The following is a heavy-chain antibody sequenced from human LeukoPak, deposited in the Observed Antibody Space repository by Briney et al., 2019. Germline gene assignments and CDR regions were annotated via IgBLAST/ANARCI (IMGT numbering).Heavy chain of an antibody. CDR2: INDIGGI. Sequence: PSETLSLTCAVYGGSFSNYCWSWIRQPPGKGLEWMGEINDIGGITYNRSLLSRVTVTLDPSTNQFSLSLTSVTATDTAVYYCARRWNYGRNYYLDVWGKGATLSVPS. CDR1: GGSFSNYC. D-gene: IGHD1-7*01. CDR3: ARRWNYGRNYYLDV. J-gene: IGHJ6*03. V-gene: IGHV4-34*01.